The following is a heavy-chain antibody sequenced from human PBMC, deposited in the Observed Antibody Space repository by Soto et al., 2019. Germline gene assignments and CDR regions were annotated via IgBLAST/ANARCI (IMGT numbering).Heavy chain of an antibody. CDR3: ARKLGYCTGGICYCDY. D-gene: IGHD2-8*02. J-gene: IGHJ4*02. CDR1: GFSFKTFW. CDR2: ISISSSYI. Sequence: PGGSLRLSCETSGFSFKTFWLNWVRQAPGKGLEWLSSISISSSYIYYADSVKGRFTISRDNAKNSLFLEMNSLRAEDTAMYYCARKLGYCTGGICYCDYWGQGTLVTVSS. V-gene: IGHV3-21*06.